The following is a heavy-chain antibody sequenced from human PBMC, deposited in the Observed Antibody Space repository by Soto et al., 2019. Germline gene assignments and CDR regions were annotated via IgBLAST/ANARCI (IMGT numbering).Heavy chain of an antibody. D-gene: IGHD3-9*01. CDR1: GFTFSSYA. V-gene: IGHV3-23*01. CDR3: AKDAYYDLSTGTGYYYYGLDV. CDR2: ISATGDTI. Sequence: GGSLRLSCAASGFTFSSYAMTWLHQSPGKGLEWVSVISATGDTIYYADSVEGRFTISRDNSNSTLFLQMDRLTADDTAVYFCAKDAYYDLSTGTGYYYYGLDVWGQGTTVTVSS. J-gene: IGHJ6*02.